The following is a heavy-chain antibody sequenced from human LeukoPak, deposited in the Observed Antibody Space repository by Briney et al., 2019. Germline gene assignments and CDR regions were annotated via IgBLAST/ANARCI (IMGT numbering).Heavy chain of an antibody. D-gene: IGHD6-13*01. CDR1: GGSFSGYY. V-gene: IGHV4-34*01. CDR3: ARYTSSSWYYYYYYMDV. J-gene: IGHJ6*03. Sequence: SETLSLTCAVYGGSFSGYYWSWIRQPPGKGLEWIGEINHSGSTNYNPSLKSRVTISVDTSKNQFSLKLSSVTAADTAVYYCARYTSSSWYYYYYYMDVWGKGTTVTVSS. CDR2: INHSGST.